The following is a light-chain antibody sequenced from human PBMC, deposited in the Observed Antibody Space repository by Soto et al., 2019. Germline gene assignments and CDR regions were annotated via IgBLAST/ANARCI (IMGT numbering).Light chain of an antibody. Sequence: VLTQSPATLSLSPGEGATLSFRASQSISTYLAWYQQKPGQAPRLLIYDASNRATGIPARFSGSGSGTDFTLTISSLEPEDCAVYYCQQRYVWLTFGGGTKVEIK. CDR3: QQRYVWLT. CDR2: DAS. V-gene: IGKV3-11*01. J-gene: IGKJ4*01. CDR1: QSISTY.